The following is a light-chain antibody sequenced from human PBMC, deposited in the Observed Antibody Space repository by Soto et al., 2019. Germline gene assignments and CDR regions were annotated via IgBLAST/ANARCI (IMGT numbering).Light chain of an antibody. CDR1: QSVSSSY. CDR3: QQYGSIPWA. V-gene: IGKV3-20*01. CDR2: GAS. J-gene: IGKJ1*01. Sequence: EIVLTQSPGTLSLSPGERATLSCRASQSVSSSYLAWYQQKPGQTPRLLMYGASSRATGIPDRFSGSGSGTDFTLTISRLVPEDFAVYYCQQYGSIPWALGQGTKVEIK.